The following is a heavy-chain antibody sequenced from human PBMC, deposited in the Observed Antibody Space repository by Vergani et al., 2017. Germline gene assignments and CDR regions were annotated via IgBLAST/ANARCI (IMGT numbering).Heavy chain of an antibody. D-gene: IGHD4-17*01. V-gene: IGHV4-30-2*01. J-gene: IGHJ6*03. CDR1: GGSISSGGYS. CDR2: IYHSGIT. Sequence: QLQLQESGSGLVKPSQTLSLTCAVSGGSISSGGYSWSWIRQPPGKGLEWIGYIYHSGITYYNPSLKSRVTISVDRSKNQFSLKLSSVTAADTAVYYCASLRDYYYMDVWGKGTTVTVSS. CDR3: ASLRDYYYMDV.